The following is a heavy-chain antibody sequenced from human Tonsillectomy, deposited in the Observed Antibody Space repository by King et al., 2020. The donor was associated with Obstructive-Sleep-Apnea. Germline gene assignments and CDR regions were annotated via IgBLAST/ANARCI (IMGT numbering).Heavy chain of an antibody. CDR3: ARAWLQWDWYFDL. V-gene: IGHV4-59*01. Sequence: QLQESGPGLVRPSETLSLTCTVSGGSISSYYWSWIRQPPGKGLEWIGYMFYSGTTNYNPSLKCRVTISVDMSKNQFSLKLSSVTAADTAVYYCARAWLQWDWYFDLWGRGTLVTVSS. CDR1: GGSISSYY. CDR2: MFYSGTT. D-gene: IGHD5-24*01. J-gene: IGHJ2*01.